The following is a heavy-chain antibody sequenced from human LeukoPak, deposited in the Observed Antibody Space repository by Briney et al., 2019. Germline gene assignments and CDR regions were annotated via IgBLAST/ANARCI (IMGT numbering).Heavy chain of an antibody. Sequence: SETLSLTCTVSGGSISSSTYYWGWIRQPPGKGLEWIGSIYYSGSTYYNPSLRRRVTISVDTSKNHFSLKLSSVTAADTAVYYCARRKRSGCSSTSCLLNWFDPWGQGTLVTVSS. CDR3: ARRKRSGCSSTSCLLNWFDP. D-gene: IGHD2-2*01. J-gene: IGHJ5*02. V-gene: IGHV4-39*02. CDR1: GGSISSSTYY. CDR2: IYYSGST.